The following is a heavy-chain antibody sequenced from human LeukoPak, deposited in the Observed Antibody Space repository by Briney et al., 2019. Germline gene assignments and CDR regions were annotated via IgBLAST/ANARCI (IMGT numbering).Heavy chain of an antibody. CDR1: GFTFSSYW. D-gene: IGHD2-2*02. J-gene: IGHJ5*02. Sequence: GGSLRLSCAASGFTFSSYWMSWVRQAPGKGLEWVANIKEDGSETYYVDSVKGRFIISRDNAKNSLYLQMNSLRAEDTAVYHWAREAKVFGSRKSFYTLAPWAQETLVTVSS. V-gene: IGHV3-7*01. CDR2: IKEDGSET. CDR3: AREAKVFGSRKSFYTLAP.